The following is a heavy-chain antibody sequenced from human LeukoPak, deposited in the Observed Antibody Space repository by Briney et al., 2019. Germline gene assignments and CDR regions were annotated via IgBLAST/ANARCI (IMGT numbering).Heavy chain of an antibody. CDR1: GFTFSSYE. J-gene: IGHJ3*02. CDR2: ISSSGSTI. V-gene: IGHV3-48*03. Sequence: PGGSLRLSCAASGFTFSSYEMNWVRQAPGKGLEWVSYISSSGSTIYYADSVKGRFTISRDNAKNSLYLQMNSLRAEDTAVYYCARGEYYDSPSGAFDIWGQGTMVTVSS. CDR3: ARGEYYDSPSGAFDI. D-gene: IGHD3-22*01.